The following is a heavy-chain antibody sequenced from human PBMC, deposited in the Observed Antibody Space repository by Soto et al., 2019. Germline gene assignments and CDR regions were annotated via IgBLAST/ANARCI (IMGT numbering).Heavy chain of an antibody. D-gene: IGHD2-21*01. Sequence: PSETLSLTCSVSGGSISSGSYYWGWIRQTPGRGLEWIASMYHGGTTYSNPSLKSRVTISVDTSKNQFSLRLTSVTAADTAVYYCVSRVVTATATNWFDTLGQEPLLTLSS. CDR1: GGSISSGSYY. V-gene: IGHV4-39*01. CDR2: MYHGGTT. J-gene: IGHJ5*02. CDR3: VSRVVTATATNWFDT.